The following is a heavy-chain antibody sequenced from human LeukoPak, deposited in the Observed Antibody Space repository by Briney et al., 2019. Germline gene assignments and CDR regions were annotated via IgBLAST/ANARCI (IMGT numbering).Heavy chain of an antibody. CDR3: ARGPRTYYYGSGSYHISRYFDY. CDR1: GGSFSGYY. Sequence: PSETLSLTCAVYGGSFSGYYWSWIRQPPGKGLEWIGEINHSGSTNYNPSLKSRVTISVDTSKNQFSLKLSSVTAADTAVYYCARGPRTYYYGSGSYHISRYFDYWGQGTLVTVSS. D-gene: IGHD3-10*01. CDR2: INHSGST. V-gene: IGHV4-34*01. J-gene: IGHJ4*02.